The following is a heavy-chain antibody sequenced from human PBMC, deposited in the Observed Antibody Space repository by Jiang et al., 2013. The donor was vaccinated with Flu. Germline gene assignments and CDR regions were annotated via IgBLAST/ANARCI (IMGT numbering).Heavy chain of an antibody. CDR2: INPNSGGT. Sequence: AEVKKPGASVKVSCKASGYTFTGYYMHWVRQAPGQGLEWMGWINPNSGGTNYAQKFQGWVTMTRDTSISTAYVELSRLRSDDTAVYYCARGGGSSSGWYGTHFDYWGQGTLVTVSS. D-gene: IGHD6-19*01. J-gene: IGHJ4*02. V-gene: IGHV1-2*04. CDR1: GYTFTGYY. CDR3: ARGGGSSSGWYGTHFDY.